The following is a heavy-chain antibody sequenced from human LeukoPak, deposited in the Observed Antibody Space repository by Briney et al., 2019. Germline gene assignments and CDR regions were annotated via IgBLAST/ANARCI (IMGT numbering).Heavy chain of an antibody. V-gene: IGHV1-69*05. D-gene: IGHD3-22*01. Sequence: SVKVSCKASGGTFSSYAISRVRQAPGQGLEWMGGIIPIFGAATYAQKFQARVRSSTAESTSTAYMELSSLRSEDAAVDFWTRPLWRPHDRGDYDYYGDVCGTGTTVTVSS. CDR1: GGTFSSYA. CDR2: IIPIFGAA. CDR3: TRPLWRPHDRGDYDYYGDV. J-gene: IGHJ6*03.